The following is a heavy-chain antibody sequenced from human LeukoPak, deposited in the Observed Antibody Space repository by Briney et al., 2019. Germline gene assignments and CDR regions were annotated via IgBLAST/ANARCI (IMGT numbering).Heavy chain of an antibody. CDR3: ARDLFRTEPGSYYGSGAFDI. CDR1: GFTVSSNY. Sequence: PGGSLRLSCAASGFTVSSNYMSWVRQAPGKGLEWVSVIYSGGSTYYADSVKGRFTISRDNSKNTLYLQMNSLRAEDTAVYYCARDLFRTEPGSYYGSGAFDIWGQGTMVTVSS. D-gene: IGHD1-26*01. CDR2: IYSGGST. V-gene: IGHV3-66*01. J-gene: IGHJ3*02.